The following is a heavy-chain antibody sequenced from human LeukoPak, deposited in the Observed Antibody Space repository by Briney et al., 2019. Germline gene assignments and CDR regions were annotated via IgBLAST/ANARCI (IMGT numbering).Heavy chain of an antibody. J-gene: IGHJ4*02. CDR2: IYYSGST. CDR3: ARDTPTAYCSGGSCYFDY. Sequence: SETLSLTCTVSGGSISSSSYYWGWIRQPPGKGLEWIGSIYYSGSTYYNPSLKSRVTISVDTSKNQFSLKLGSVTAADTAVYYCARDTPTAYCSGGSCYFDYWGQGTLVTVSS. D-gene: IGHD2-15*01. CDR1: GGSISSSSYY. V-gene: IGHV4-39*02.